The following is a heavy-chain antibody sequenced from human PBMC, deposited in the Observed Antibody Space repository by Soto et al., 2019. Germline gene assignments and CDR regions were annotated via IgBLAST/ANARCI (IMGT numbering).Heavy chain of an antibody. CDR3: AGDDGLENCGGDCYS. CDR1: GGTFSSYT. J-gene: IGHJ4*02. D-gene: IGHD2-21*02. CDR2: IIPILGIA. V-gene: IGHV1-69*02. Sequence: QVQLVQSGAEVKKPGSSVKVSCKASGGTFSSYTISWVRQAPGQGLEWMGRIIPILGIANYAQKFQGRVTITADKSTSTAYMELSSLRSEDTAVYYYAGDDGLENCGGDCYSWCQGTLVTDSS.